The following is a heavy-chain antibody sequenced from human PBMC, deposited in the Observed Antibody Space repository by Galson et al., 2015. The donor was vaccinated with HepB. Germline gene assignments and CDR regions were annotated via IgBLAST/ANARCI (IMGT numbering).Heavy chain of an antibody. CDR2: IWFDGSKK. V-gene: IGHV3-33*01. Sequence: SLRLSCAASGFNFRAFGMHWIRQAPGQRPEWVAVIWFDGSKKYYSDSVKGRFTISRDNSNNTLFLQMDSLKGEDTAVYHCVRGGENFFDYWGQGTLVTVSS. CDR1: GFNFRAFG. D-gene: IGHD3-16*01. J-gene: IGHJ4*02. CDR3: VRGGENFFDY.